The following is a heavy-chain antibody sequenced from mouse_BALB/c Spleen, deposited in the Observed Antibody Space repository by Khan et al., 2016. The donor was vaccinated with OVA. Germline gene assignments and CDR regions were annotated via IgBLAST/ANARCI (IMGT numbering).Heavy chain of an antibody. CDR1: GFSLSRYN. Sequence: QVQLKESGPGLVAPSQSLSITCTVSGFSLSRYNIHWVRQPPGKGLEWLGMIWGGGSTDYNSTLKSRLSISKDNSKSQVFLKMNSLQTDDAAMYYCARAYYRYDDYYAMDYWGQGTSVTVSS. CDR3: ARAYYRYDDYYAMDY. J-gene: IGHJ4*01. D-gene: IGHD2-14*01. CDR2: IWGGGST. V-gene: IGHV2-6-4*01.